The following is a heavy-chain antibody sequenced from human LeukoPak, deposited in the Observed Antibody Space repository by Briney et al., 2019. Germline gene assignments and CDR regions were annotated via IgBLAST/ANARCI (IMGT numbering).Heavy chain of an antibody. CDR1: GYTLTELS. J-gene: IGHJ4*02. CDR2: FDPEDGET. D-gene: IGHD3-22*01. CDR3: ATDDSSGYYYRKTFDY. V-gene: IGHV1-24*01. Sequence: ASVKVSFKVSGYTLTELSMHWVRQAPGKGLEWMGGFDPEDGETIYAQKFQGRVTMTEDTSTDTAYMELSSLRSEDTAVYYCATDDSSGYYYRKTFDYWGQGTLVTVSS.